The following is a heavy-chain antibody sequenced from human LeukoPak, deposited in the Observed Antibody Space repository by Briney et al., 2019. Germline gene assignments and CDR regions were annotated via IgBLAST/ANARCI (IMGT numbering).Heavy chain of an antibody. CDR3: ARARLTYYPTYYDFWSGYYGVFDY. D-gene: IGHD3-3*01. Sequence: ASVKVSCKASGYTVTSYGISWVRQAPGQGLEWMGWISAYNGNTNYAQKLQGGVTMTTGTSTSTAYMELRSLRSDDTAVYYCARARLTYYPTYYDFWSGYYGVFDYWGQGTLVTVSS. CDR2: ISAYNGNT. CDR1: GYTVTSYG. V-gene: IGHV1-18*01. J-gene: IGHJ4*02.